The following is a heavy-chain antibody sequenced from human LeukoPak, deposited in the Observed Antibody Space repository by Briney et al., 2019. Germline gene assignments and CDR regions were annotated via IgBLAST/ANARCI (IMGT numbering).Heavy chain of an antibody. CDR2: INHSGST. CDR1: GGSFSGYY. D-gene: IGHD2-2*01. CDR3: ARGTRYCSSTSCQGWFDP. V-gene: IGHV4-34*01. Sequence: SETLSLTCAVYGGSFSGYYWSWIRQPPGKGLEWIGEINHSGSTNCNPSLKSRVTISVDTSKNQFSLKLSSVTAADTAVYYCARGTRYCSSTSCQGWFDPWGQGTLVTVSS. J-gene: IGHJ5*02.